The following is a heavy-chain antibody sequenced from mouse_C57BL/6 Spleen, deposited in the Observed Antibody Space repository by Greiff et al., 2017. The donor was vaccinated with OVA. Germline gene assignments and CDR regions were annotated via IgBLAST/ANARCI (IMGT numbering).Heavy chain of an antibody. CDR2: IYTGDGDT. J-gene: IGHJ3*01. V-gene: IGHV1-80*01. CDR3: ARGDYCGSCSFAY. Sequence: VQLQQSGAELVKPGASVKLSCKASGYAFSSYWMYWVKQRPGKGLEWIGKIYTGDGDTNYKEKFKGKATLTADKSSSTAYMQLSSLTSEDSAVYFCARGDYCGSCSFAYWGQGTLVTVSA. CDR1: GYAFSSYW. D-gene: IGHD1-1*01.